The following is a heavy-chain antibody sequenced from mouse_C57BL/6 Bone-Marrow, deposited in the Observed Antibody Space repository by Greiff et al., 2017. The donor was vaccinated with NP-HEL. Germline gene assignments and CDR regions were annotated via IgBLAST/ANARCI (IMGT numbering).Heavy chain of an antibody. J-gene: IGHJ1*03. CDR2: IYPGNGDT. D-gene: IGHD2-5*01. CDR3: ARSYYSNQSLYWYFDV. CDR1: GYTFTSYN. Sequence: QVQLKESGAELVRPGASVKMSCKASGYTFTSYNMHWVKQTPRQGLEWIGAIYPGNGDTSYNQKFKGKATLTVDKSSSTAYMQLSSLTSEDSAVYFCARSYYSNQSLYWYFDVWGTGTTVTVSS. V-gene: IGHV1-12*01.